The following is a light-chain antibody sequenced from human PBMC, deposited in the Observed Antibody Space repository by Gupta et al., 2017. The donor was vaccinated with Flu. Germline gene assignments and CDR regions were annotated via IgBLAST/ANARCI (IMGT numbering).Light chain of an antibody. CDR3: AAWDDSLSVV. J-gene: IGLJ2*01. CDR1: SSNIGSNY. Sequence: QSVLTQPPSASGTPGQTVTISCSGSSSNIGSNYVYWYQQLPGTAPKLLIYRNNQRPSGVPDRLSGSKSGTSASLAISGLRSEDEADYYCAAWDDSLSVVFGGGTKLTVL. V-gene: IGLV1-47*01. CDR2: RNN.